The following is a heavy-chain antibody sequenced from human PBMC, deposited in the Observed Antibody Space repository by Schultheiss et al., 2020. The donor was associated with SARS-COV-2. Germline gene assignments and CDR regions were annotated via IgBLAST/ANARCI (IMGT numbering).Heavy chain of an antibody. V-gene: IGHV4-34*01. CDR2: IYHSGST. J-gene: IGHJ4*02. D-gene: IGHD3-16*01. Sequence: SETLSLTCAVYGGSFSGYYWIWIRQPPGKGLEWIGEIYHSGSTNYNPSLKSRVTISVDKSKNQFSLKLSSVTAADTAVYYCARDRGGIGYWGQGTLVTVSS. CDR3: ARDRGGIGY. CDR1: GGSFSGYY.